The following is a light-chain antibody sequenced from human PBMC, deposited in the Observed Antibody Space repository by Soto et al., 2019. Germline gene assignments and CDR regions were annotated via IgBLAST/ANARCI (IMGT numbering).Light chain of an antibody. V-gene: IGLV2-14*03. CDR2: DVS. J-gene: IGLJ2*01. CDR3: SSYTSRGTLV. CDR1: SSDVGGYKY. Sequence: QSVLTQPASVSGSPGQSVTISCTGTSSDVGGYKYVSWYQQHPDIAPKLIIYDVSNRPSGISDRFSVSKSGNTASLTISGLQADDEADYYCSSYTSRGTLVFGGGTKVTVL.